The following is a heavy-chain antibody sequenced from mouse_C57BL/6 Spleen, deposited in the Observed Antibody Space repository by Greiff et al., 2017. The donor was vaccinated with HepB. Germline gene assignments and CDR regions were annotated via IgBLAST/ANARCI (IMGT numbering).Heavy chain of an antibody. CDR3: ESSYYGSTYYFDY. Sequence: QVQLQQPGAELVKPGASVKLSCKASGYTFTSYWMHWVKQRPGQGLEWIGMIHPNSGSTNYNEKFKSKATLTVDKSSCTAYMQLSSLTSEDSAVYYCESSYYGSTYYFDYWGQGTTLTVSS. CDR1: GYTFTSYW. V-gene: IGHV1-64*01. D-gene: IGHD1-1*01. CDR2: IHPNSGST. J-gene: IGHJ2*01.